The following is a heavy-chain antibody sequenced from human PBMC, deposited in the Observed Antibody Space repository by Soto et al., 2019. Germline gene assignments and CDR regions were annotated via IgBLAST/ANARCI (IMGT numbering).Heavy chain of an antibody. Sequence: QITLKEAGPTLVKPTQTLTLTCTFSGFSLSTRGVAVGWIRQSPGKALEWLALIYWDDDKRYRPSLQNRLTITSDTSITQVVLSMTSMDPVDTATYYCARHISVSRAEAYDYWGQGTLVLVSS. J-gene: IGHJ4*02. V-gene: IGHV2-5*02. CDR1: GFSLSTRGVA. CDR2: IYWDDDK. CDR3: ARHISVSRAEAYDY. D-gene: IGHD2-21*01.